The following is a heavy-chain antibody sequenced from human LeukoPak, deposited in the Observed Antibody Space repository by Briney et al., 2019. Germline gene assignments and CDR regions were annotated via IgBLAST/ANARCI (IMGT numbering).Heavy chain of an antibody. CDR3: ARSVAGHDAFDI. Sequence: PGGSLRLSCAASGFTFSSYGMSWVRQAPGKGLEWVSAISGSGGSTYYADSVKGRFTISRDNAKNSLYLQMNSLRAEDTAVYYCARSVAGHDAFDIWGQGTMVTVSS. D-gene: IGHD6-19*01. CDR2: ISGSGGST. CDR1: GFTFSSYG. V-gene: IGHV3-23*01. J-gene: IGHJ3*02.